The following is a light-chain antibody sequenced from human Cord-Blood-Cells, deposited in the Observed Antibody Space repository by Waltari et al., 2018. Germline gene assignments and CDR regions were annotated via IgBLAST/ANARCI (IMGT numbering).Light chain of an antibody. CDR3: QSYDSSNWV. J-gene: IGLJ3*02. CDR2: EDN. CDR1: SGSIASNY. V-gene: IGLV6-57*02. Sequence: NFMLTQPHSVSESPGKTVTISCTASSGSIASNYVQWDQPRPGSAPTTVIYEDNQRPSGVPDRFSGSIDSSSNSASLTISGLKTEDEADYYCQSYDSSNWVFGGGTKLTVL.